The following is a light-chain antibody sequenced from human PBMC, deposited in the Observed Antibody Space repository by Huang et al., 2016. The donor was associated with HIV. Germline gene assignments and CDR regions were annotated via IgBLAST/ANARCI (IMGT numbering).Light chain of an antibody. Sequence: EIVMTQSPATLSVSPGERAPLSCRASQSVISNLAWYQQRPGQAPRLLSHGASTKATGIPAEFSGTGVGTEFTLTISSLQSEDFAVYYCQHYNNWPPWTFGQGTKVEVK. CDR2: GAS. CDR1: QSVISN. V-gene: IGKV3D-15*01. J-gene: IGKJ1*01. CDR3: QHYNNWPPWT.